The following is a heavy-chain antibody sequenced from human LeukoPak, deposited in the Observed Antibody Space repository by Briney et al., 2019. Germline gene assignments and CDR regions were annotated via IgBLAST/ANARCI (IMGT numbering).Heavy chain of an antibody. J-gene: IGHJ6*02. Sequence: NPSETPSLTCTVSGGSISSYYWSWIRQPPGKGLEWIGYIYYSGSTNYNPSLKSRVTISVDTSKNQFSLKLSSVTAADTAVYYCARQHYDFWSGYHFAYYYYGMDVWGQGTTVTVSS. D-gene: IGHD3-3*01. CDR2: IYYSGST. V-gene: IGHV4-59*08. CDR3: ARQHYDFWSGYHFAYYYYGMDV. CDR1: GGSISSYY.